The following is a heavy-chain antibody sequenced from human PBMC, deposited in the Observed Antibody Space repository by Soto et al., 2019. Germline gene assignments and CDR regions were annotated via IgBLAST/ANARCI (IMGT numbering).Heavy chain of an antibody. Sequence: ASVKVSCKASGYTFTSYGISWVRQAPGQGLEWMGWISAYNGNTNYAQKLQGRVTMTTDTSTSTAYMELRSLRSDDTAVYYCARVVCSGGSCYWLDFDYWGQGTLVTVSS. CDR2: ISAYNGNT. D-gene: IGHD2-15*01. J-gene: IGHJ4*02. V-gene: IGHV1-18*01. CDR3: ARVVCSGGSCYWLDFDY. CDR1: GYTFTSYG.